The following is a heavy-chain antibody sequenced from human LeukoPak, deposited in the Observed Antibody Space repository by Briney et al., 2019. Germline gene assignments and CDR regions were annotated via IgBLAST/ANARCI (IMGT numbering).Heavy chain of an antibody. J-gene: IGHJ6*03. Sequence: GGSLRLSCAASGFTFSSYGMHWVRQAPGKGLEWVAFIQYDGTNKYYAESVRGRFTISRDNSRTTLHLQMNSLRAEDTALYYCASIGYCRTTGCPTDNYYMDVWGKGTTVTVSS. V-gene: IGHV3-30*02. CDR1: GFTFSSYG. D-gene: IGHD2-2*01. CDR3: ASIGYCRTTGCPTDNYYMDV. CDR2: IQYDGTNK.